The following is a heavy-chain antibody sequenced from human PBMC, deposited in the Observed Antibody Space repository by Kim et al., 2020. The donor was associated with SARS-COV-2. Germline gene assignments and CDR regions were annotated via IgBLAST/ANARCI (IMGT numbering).Heavy chain of an antibody. Sequence: QKFQGRVTITRDTSASTAYMELSSLRSEDTAVYYCARVRPGIAAAGTFDPWGQGTLVTVSS. V-gene: IGHV1-3*01. D-gene: IGHD6-13*01. CDR3: ARVRPGIAAAGTFDP. J-gene: IGHJ5*02.